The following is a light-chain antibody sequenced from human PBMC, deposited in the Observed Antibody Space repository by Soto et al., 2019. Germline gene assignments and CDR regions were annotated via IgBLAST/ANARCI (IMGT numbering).Light chain of an antibody. CDR3: QQYASSVT. Sequence: EIVLTQSPGTLSLSLGERATLSCRASQSVSSSYLAWYQQKPGQAPRVLIYDASSRATGIPDRFSGSGSGTEFTLTISRLEPEDVAVYYCQQYASSVTFGGGTKVDIK. CDR1: QSVSSSY. V-gene: IGKV3-20*01. J-gene: IGKJ4*01. CDR2: DAS.